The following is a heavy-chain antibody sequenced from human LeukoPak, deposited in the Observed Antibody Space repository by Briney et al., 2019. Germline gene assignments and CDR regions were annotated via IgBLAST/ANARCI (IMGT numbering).Heavy chain of an antibody. CDR2: IYYSGST. CDR1: GGSISSGGYY. CDR3: ARQGLRGIAARRSDY. J-gene: IGHJ4*02. V-gene: IGHV4-31*03. Sequence: SETLSLTCTVSGGSISSGGYYWSWIRQHPGKGLEWIGYIYYSGSTYYNPSLKSRVTISVDTSKNQFSLKLSSVTAADTAVYYCARQGLRGIAARRSDYWGQGTLVTVSS. D-gene: IGHD6-6*01.